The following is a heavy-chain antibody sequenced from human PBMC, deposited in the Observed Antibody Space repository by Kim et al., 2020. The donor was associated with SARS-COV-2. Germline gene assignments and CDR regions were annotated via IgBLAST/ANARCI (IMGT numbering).Heavy chain of an antibody. CDR2: IYPGDSDT. D-gene: IGHD6-19*01. J-gene: IGHJ4*02. V-gene: IGHV5-51*01. CDR3: TRREVVAGKLFLATPAYFDY. Sequence: GESLKISCKGSGYSFSSYYIAWVRQMPGKGLEWMGIIYPGDSDTRYNPSFQGQVTIPADKSISTPFLPWKSLKASDTAIYFCTRREVVAGKLFLATPAYFDYWGQGTLVTAAS. CDR1: GYSFSSYY.